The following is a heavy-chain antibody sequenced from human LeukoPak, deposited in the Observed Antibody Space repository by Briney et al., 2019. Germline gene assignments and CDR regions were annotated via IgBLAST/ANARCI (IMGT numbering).Heavy chain of an antibody. CDR1: GGSISSSNW. D-gene: IGHD6-13*01. V-gene: IGHV4-4*02. CDR3: ARDGDSSLFDY. CDR2: IYHSGST. Sequence: SETLSLTCAVSGGSISSSNWWSWVRQPPGKGLEWIGEIYHSGSTNYNPSLKSRVTISVDTSKNQFSLKLSSVTAADTAVYYCARDGDSSLFDYWGQGTLVTVSS. J-gene: IGHJ4*02.